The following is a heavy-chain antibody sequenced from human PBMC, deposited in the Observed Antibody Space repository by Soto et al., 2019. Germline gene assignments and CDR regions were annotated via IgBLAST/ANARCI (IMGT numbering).Heavy chain of an antibody. J-gene: IGHJ4*02. CDR3: ARQWLEIYYFDY. CDR1: GGSFSGYY. Sequence: SETLSLTCAVYGGSFSGYYWSWIRQPPGKGLEWIGEINHSGSTNYNPSLKSRVTISVDTSKNQFSLKLSSVTAADTAVYYCARQWLEIYYFDYWGQGTLVTVSS. D-gene: IGHD6-19*01. V-gene: IGHV4-34*01. CDR2: INHSGST.